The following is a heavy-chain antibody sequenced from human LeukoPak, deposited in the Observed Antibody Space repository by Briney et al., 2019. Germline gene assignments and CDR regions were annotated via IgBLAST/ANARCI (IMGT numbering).Heavy chain of an antibody. CDR2: IYYSGST. CDR1: GGSISSSSYY. V-gene: IGHV4-39*01. Sequence: SSETLSLTCTVSGGSISSSSYYWGWIRQPPGKGLEWIGSIYYSGSTYYNPSLKSRVTISVDTSKNQFSLKLSSMTAADTAVYYCARRPEGAFDIWGQGTLVTVSS. J-gene: IGHJ4*02. D-gene: IGHD3-9*01. CDR3: ARRPEGAFDI.